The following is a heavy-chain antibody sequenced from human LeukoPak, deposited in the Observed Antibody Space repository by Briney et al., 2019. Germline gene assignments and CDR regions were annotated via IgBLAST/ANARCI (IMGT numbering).Heavy chain of an antibody. J-gene: IGHJ4*02. CDR2: IEPSDSYT. Sequence: GESLKISCKGSGYSFTSYWISWVRQMPGKGLEWMGRIEPSDSYTNYSPSFQGHVTISADKSISTVYLQWRTLKASDTAMYYGARLVAVAGDWGQGTLVTVSS. D-gene: IGHD6-19*01. CDR3: ARLVAVAGD. CDR1: GYSFTSYW. V-gene: IGHV5-10-1*01.